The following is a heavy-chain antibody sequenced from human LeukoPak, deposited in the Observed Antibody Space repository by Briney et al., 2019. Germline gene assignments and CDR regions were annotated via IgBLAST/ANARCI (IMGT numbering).Heavy chain of an antibody. CDR2: ITPFLGIA. V-gene: IGHV1-69*04. CDR1: GDTFSSYA. Sequence: GSSVKVSCKASGDTFSSYAINWVRQAPGQGPEWMGRITPFLGIANYPQRFQGRVTITADESTTTAYMELSSLRSGDTAVYYCAREACREMGLMWPRLGGQDCRYDHWGQGTLVTVSS. J-gene: IGHJ4*02. CDR3: AREACREMGLMWPRLGGQDCRYDH. D-gene: IGHD3-16*01.